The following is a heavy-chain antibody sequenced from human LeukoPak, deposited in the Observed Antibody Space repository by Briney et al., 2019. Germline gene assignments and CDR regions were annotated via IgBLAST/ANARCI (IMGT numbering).Heavy chain of an antibody. CDR1: GFTFSSYA. CDR2: ISYDGSNK. D-gene: IGHD5-18*01. V-gene: IGHV3-30*18. CDR3: AKSSGYSYGLNY. J-gene: IGHJ4*02. Sequence: GGSLRLSCAASGFTFSSYAMHRVRQAPGKGLEWVALISYDGSNKYYTDSVKGRFTISRDNSKHTLYLQMNSLRAEDTAMYYCAKSSGYSYGLNYWGQGTLVTVSS.